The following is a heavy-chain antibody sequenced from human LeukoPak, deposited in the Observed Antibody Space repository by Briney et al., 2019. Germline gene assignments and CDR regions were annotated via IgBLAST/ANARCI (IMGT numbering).Heavy chain of an antibody. CDR3: ARLPTGYPNWFDP. Sequence: PSETLSLTCAVSGGSIISSSYNWGWIRQPPGKGLEWIGTIYHSGTTYYYPSLKSRVTISVDTSKNQFFLKLSSVTAADTAVYYCARLPTGYPNWFDPWGQGSLVTVSS. CDR2: IYHSGTT. J-gene: IGHJ5*02. D-gene: IGHD3-9*01. V-gene: IGHV4-39*01. CDR1: GGSIISSSYN.